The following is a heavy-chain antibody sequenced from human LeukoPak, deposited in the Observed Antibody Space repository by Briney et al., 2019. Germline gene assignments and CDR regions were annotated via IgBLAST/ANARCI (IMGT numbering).Heavy chain of an antibody. CDR1: GDFTSFYY. D-gene: IGHD6-13*01. CDR2: IYYSGST. CDR3: AREVAAAVDNWFDP. Sequence: PSETLSLTCTVSGDFTSFYYWTWIRQPPGKGLEWIGYIYYSGSTNYNPSLKSRVTISVDTSKNQFSLKLSSVTAADTAVYYCAREVAAAVDNWFDPWGQGTLVTVSS. J-gene: IGHJ5*02. V-gene: IGHV4-59*01.